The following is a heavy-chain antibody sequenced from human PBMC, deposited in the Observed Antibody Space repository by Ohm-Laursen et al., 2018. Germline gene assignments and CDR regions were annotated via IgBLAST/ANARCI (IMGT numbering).Heavy chain of an antibody. Sequence: GTLSLTCTISGGAISSYYWSWIRQPAGKGLEWIGRINSSGTNYNPPLKSRVTMSVETSKNHFSLNLSSATAADTAVYYCAGRGYWGQGTLVTVSS. CDR3: AGRGY. V-gene: IGHV4-4*07. D-gene: IGHD1-26*01. CDR2: INSSGT. J-gene: IGHJ4*02. CDR1: GGAISSYY.